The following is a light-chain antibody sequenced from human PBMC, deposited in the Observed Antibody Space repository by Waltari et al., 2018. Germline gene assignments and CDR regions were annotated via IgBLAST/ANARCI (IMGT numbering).Light chain of an antibody. CDR1: RSVSFK. Sequence: EILLTQSPATLSVSPGEGATLSCRASRSVSFKLAWYQQKPGQAPRLLIYGASTRATGVPARFSGGGSGTEFTLTITRLQSEDFSVYYCQRYNNWPLTFGGGTKVEIK. CDR2: GAS. J-gene: IGKJ4*01. V-gene: IGKV3-15*01. CDR3: QRYNNWPLT.